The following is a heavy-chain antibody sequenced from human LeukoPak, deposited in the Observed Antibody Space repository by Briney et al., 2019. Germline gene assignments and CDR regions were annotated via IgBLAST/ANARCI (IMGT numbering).Heavy chain of an antibody. CDR3: ARAQRVVPAAKALYYYYGMDV. CDR1: GFTFSSYW. V-gene: IGHV3-7*01. D-gene: IGHD2-2*01. J-gene: IGHJ6*02. Sequence: GGSLRLSCAASGFTFSSYWMSWVRQAPGKGLEWVANIKQDGSEKYYVDSVKGRFTISRDNAKNSPYLQMNSLRAEDTAVYYCARAQRVVPAAKALYYYYGMDVWGQGTTVTVSS. CDR2: IKQDGSEK.